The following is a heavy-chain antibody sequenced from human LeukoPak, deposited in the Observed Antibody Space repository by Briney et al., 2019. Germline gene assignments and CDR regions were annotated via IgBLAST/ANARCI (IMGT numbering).Heavy chain of an antibody. CDR1: GFTFNNYW. CDR2: INPAGSST. V-gene: IGHV3-74*01. J-gene: IGHJ6*03. Sequence: PGGSLRLSCAASGFTFNNYWVHWVRQVPGKGLVWVSRINPAGSSTSYADSVKGRSTISRDNAKNTVYLQMNSLRAEDTAVYYCAKDPTYYYYMDVWGKGTTVTVSS. CDR3: AKDPTYYYYMDV.